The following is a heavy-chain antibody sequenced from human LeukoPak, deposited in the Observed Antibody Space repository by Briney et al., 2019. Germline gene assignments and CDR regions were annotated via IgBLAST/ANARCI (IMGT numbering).Heavy chain of an antibody. Sequence: SETLSLTCTVSGGSISFSTYFWGWIRQSPGKGLEWIGTIYHSGSTYYNPSLKSRVTISADTSKNQFSLKLSSVTAADTAVYYCARERGDNWNVGPWGQGTLVTVSS. CDR1: GGSISFSTYF. CDR2: IYHSGST. CDR3: ARERGDNWNVGP. J-gene: IGHJ5*02. V-gene: IGHV4-39*07. D-gene: IGHD1-20*01.